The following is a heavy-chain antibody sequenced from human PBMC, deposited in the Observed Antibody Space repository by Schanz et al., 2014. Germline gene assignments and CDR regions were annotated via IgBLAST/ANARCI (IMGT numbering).Heavy chain of an antibody. CDR3: ARDALGGPHNWFDP. J-gene: IGHJ5*02. V-gene: IGHV4-31*03. CDR1: GGSISSGGYY. CDR2: ISYSGTT. Sequence: QVQLQESGQGLVKPSQTLSLTCTVSGGSISSGGYYWSWIRQHPGKGLEWIGYISYSGTTYYNPSLKSRVTISVSTSKTQFSLKLSSVTAADTAVYYCARDALGGPHNWFDPWGQGTLVSVSS. D-gene: IGHD3-16*01.